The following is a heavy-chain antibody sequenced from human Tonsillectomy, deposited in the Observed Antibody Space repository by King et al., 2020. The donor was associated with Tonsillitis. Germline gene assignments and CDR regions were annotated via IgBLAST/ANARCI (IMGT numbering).Heavy chain of an antibody. CDR3: ARGSVGDSQPYY. J-gene: IGHJ4*02. CDR2: IFYSGDA. CDR1: GDSMTGYY. Sequence: QLQESRPVLVKPSETLSLTCTVSGDSMTGYYWSWIRQPPGKGLEWMGHIFYSGDANYSPALKSRVAILLDKSREQFSLRLPSVTAADMGVYYCARGSVGDSQPYYWGRGTLVTVSS. D-gene: IGHD4-17*01. V-gene: IGHV4-59*01.